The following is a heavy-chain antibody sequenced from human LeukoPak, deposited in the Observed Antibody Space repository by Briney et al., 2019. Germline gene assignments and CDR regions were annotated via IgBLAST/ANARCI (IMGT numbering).Heavy chain of an antibody. CDR2: IYTSGST. Sequence: PSETLSLTCTVSGGSISSGSYYWSWIRQPAGKGLEWIGRIYTSGSTTYNPSLKSRVTISIDTSKNQFSLKLSSVTAADTAVYYCARSPTVTIYYYYMDVWGEGTTVTISS. CDR3: ARSPTVTIYYYYMDV. J-gene: IGHJ6*03. CDR1: GGSISSGSYY. D-gene: IGHD4-17*01. V-gene: IGHV4-61*02.